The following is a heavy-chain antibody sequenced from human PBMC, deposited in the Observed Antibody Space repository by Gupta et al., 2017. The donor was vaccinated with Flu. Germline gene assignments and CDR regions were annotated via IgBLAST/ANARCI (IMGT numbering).Heavy chain of an antibody. D-gene: IGHD3-22*01. CDR1: A. J-gene: IGHJ4*02. Sequence: AFSWVRQAPGQGLEWMGGLIPIFGTSNYVQRFQGRLTITADTSKTTVYMELSSLMSDDTAVYYCARSNSSGYSELDYWGQGTLVTVSS. V-gene: IGHV1-69*06. CDR3: ARSNSSGYSELDY. CDR2: LIPIFGTS.